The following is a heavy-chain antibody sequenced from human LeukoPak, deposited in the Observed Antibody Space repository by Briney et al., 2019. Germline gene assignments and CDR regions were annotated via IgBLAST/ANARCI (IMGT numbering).Heavy chain of an antibody. CDR1: GFTFSRYT. Sequence: GGSLRLSCAASGFTFSRYTMNWVRQAPGKGLEWVSSISTSSIYIYYADSVKGRFTISRDNAKNTLYLQMNSLRAEDTAVYYCARKEPEFWSGYGLRILGYYYYYMDVWGKGTTVTVSS. D-gene: IGHD3-3*01. CDR2: ISTSSIYI. J-gene: IGHJ6*03. V-gene: IGHV3-21*01. CDR3: ARKEPEFWSGYGLRILGYYYYYMDV.